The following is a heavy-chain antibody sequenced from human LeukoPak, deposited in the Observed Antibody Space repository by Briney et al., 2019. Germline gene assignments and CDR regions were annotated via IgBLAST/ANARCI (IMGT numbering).Heavy chain of an antibody. CDR1: GYSFTSQW. CDR3: ARHGKYYSGSHYFDF. J-gene: IGHJ4*02. CDR2: IYTDDSDT. Sequence: ESLKISCQASGYSFTSQWIGWVRQLPGKGLEWMGTIYTDDSDTRYSPSFQGQVTISADKSISTAYSQWSSLKASDSAMYYCARHGKYYSGSHYFDFWGQGTLITVSS. V-gene: IGHV5-51*01. D-gene: IGHD6-19*01.